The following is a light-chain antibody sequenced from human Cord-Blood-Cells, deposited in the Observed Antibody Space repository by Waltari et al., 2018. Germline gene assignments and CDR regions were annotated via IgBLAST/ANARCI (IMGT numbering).Light chain of an antibody. CDR2: NAS. CDR3: QQRSNWYT. J-gene: IGKJ2*01. V-gene: IGKV3-11*01. Sequence: DIVVIQSPAALSLSPGECGTLSCRAGQGGSSYLAWYKQTTGQAPRLLIYNASNRAPGIPTRFSGSGSGTDFTLTISRLEPEDFAVYYCQQRSNWYTFGQGTKLEIK. CDR1: QGGSSY.